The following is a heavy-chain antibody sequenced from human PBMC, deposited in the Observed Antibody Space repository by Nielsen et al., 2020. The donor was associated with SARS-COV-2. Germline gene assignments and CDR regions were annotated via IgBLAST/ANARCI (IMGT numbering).Heavy chain of an antibody. CDR3: AGGADFWSGTQKYYMDV. V-gene: IGHV3-74*01. Sequence: ESLKISCSASGFTFSSTWMDWVRQAPGQGLVWVSRINPSGSGTAYADSVKGRFAVSRDNAGNTVVLQIHSLRVEDTAVYYCAGGADFWSGTQKYYMDVWGKGTTVIVSS. CDR2: INPSGSGT. J-gene: IGHJ6*03. D-gene: IGHD3-3*01. CDR1: GFTFSSTW.